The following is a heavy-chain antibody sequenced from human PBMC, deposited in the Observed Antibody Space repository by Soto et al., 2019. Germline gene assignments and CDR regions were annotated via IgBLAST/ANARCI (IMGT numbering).Heavy chain of an antibody. CDR1: GYTFTGYY. D-gene: IGHD3-3*01. CDR3: ARGGAITIFGVVSAYGMDV. CDR2: INPNSGGT. J-gene: IGHJ6*02. V-gene: IGHV1-2*04. Sequence: ASAKVSCKASGYTFTGYYMHWVRQAPGQGLEWMGWINPNSGGTNYAQKFQGWVTMTRDTSISTAYMELSRLRSDDTAVYYCARGGAITIFGVVSAYGMDVWGQGTTVTVSS.